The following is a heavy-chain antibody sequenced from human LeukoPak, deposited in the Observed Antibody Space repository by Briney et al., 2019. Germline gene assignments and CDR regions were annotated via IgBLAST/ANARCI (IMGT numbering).Heavy chain of an antibody. CDR3: ARAIDYYYYMDV. J-gene: IGHJ6*03. CDR2: MNPNSGNT. Sequence: ASVKVSCKASAYTFTSYDINWVRQAPGQGLEWMGWMNPNSGNTGYAQKFQGRVTITRNTSISTAYMELSSLRSEDTAVYYCARAIDYYYYMDVWGKGTTVTVS. CDR1: AYTFTSYD. D-gene: IGHD2/OR15-2a*01. V-gene: IGHV1-8*03.